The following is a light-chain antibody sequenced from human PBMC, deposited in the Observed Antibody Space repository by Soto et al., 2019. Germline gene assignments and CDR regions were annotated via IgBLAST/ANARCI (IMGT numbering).Light chain of an antibody. CDR1: QSVSSS. V-gene: IGKV3-11*01. CDR3: QQRNNWPPEIT. CDR2: DAS. J-gene: IGKJ1*01. Sequence: EIVLTQSPGTLSLSPGERATLSCRASQSVSSSLAWYQQKPGQAPRLLIYDASNRATGIPARFSGSGSGTDFTLTISSLEPEDFTVYYCQQRNNWPPEITFGQGTKVDIK.